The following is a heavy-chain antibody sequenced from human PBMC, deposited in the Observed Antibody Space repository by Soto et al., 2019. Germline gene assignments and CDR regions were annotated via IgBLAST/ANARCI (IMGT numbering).Heavy chain of an antibody. D-gene: IGHD3-16*02. CDR2: ISSSSSTI. CDR3: ARGDYDYIWGSYRPRDAFDI. CDR1: GFTFSSYS. Sequence: PGGSLRLSCAASGFTFSSYSMNWVRQAPGKGLEWVSYISSSSSTIYYADSVKGRFTISRDNAKNSLYLQMNSLRAEDTAVYYCARGDYDYIWGSYRPRDAFDIWGQGTMVT. V-gene: IGHV3-48*01. J-gene: IGHJ3*02.